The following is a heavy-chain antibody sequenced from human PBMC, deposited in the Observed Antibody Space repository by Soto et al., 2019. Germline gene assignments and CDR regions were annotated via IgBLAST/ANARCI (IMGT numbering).Heavy chain of an antibody. J-gene: IGHJ4*02. V-gene: IGHV3-23*01. Sequence: GGSLRLSCAASGFTFSSYAMSWVRQAPGKGLEWVSAISGSGGSTYYADSVKGRFTISRDNSKNTLYLQMNSLRAEDTAVYYCAKVHIVVVVAAPRTRQAFDYWGQGTLVTVSS. CDR1: GFTFSSYA. CDR3: AKVHIVVVVAAPRTRQAFDY. D-gene: IGHD2-15*01. CDR2: ISGSGGST.